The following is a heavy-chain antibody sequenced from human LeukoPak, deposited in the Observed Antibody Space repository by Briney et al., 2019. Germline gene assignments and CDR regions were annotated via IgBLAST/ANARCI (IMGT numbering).Heavy chain of an antibody. J-gene: IGHJ4*02. CDR3: ARGPNSNWSGLDF. D-gene: IGHD6-6*01. V-gene: IGHV3-74*01. CDR2: ISPTGSTT. CDR1: GFSFSGHW. Sequence: TGGSLRLSCTASGFSFSGHWMHWARQLPGKGLVWVSRISPTGSTTSYADSVKGRFTVSRDNAKNTLYLQVNHLRAEDTAVYYCARGPNSNWSGLDFWGQGTLLTVSS.